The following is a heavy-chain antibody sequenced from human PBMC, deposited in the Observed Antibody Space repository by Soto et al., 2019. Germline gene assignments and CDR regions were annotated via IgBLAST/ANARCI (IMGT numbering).Heavy chain of an antibody. CDR1: GFTFSSYA. CDR3: AKINMVRGVIFPTYFDY. V-gene: IGHV3-23*01. Sequence: EVQLLESGGGLVQPGGSLRLSCAASGFTFSSYAMSWVRQAPGKWLEWVSAISGSGGSTYYADSVKGRFTISRDNSKNTLYLQMNSLRAEDTAVYYCAKINMVRGVIFPTYFDYWGQGTLVTVSS. CDR2: ISGSGGST. J-gene: IGHJ4*02. D-gene: IGHD3-10*01.